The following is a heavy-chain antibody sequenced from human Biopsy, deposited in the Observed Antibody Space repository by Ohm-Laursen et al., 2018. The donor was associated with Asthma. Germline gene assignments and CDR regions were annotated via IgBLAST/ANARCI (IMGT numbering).Heavy chain of an antibody. Sequence: SLRLSCAASGFTVSRDHMFWDRQAPGKGLGWVSVIYSGGTSDTADSVRGRFTISRDFYKNTLYLQMDSLRAEDTAVYYCARGDSSGWSHYYFDYWGQGTLVTVSS. CDR2: IYSGGTS. CDR3: ARGDSSGWSHYYFDY. D-gene: IGHD6-19*01. CDR1: GFTVSRDH. V-gene: IGHV3-53*01. J-gene: IGHJ4*02.